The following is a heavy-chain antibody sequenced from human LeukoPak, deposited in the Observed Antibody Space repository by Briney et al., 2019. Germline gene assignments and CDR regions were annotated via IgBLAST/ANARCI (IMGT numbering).Heavy chain of an antibody. V-gene: IGHV4-4*07. CDR2: IYTSGST. CDR1: GGSISSYY. D-gene: IGHD3-3*01. J-gene: IGHJ5*02. CDR3: AREPDFWSGPRDWFDP. Sequence: PSGTLSLTCTVSGGSISSYYWSWIRQPAGKGLEWIGRIYTSGSTNYNPSLKSRVTMSVDTSKNQFSLKLSSVTAADTAVYYCAREPDFWSGPRDWFDPWGQGTLVTVSS.